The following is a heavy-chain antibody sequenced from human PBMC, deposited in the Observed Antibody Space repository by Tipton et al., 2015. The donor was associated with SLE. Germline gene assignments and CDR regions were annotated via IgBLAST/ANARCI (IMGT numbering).Heavy chain of an antibody. CDR2: IYHRGST. D-gene: IGHD6-19*01. Sequence: TLSLTCDVSGYSISSGYYWGWIRQPPGKGLEWIGSIYHRGSTHYNPSLKSRVTLSLDTSKNQFSLKLSSVAAADTAVYYCARVGYSSGSYYFDYWGQGTLVTVSS. V-gene: IGHV4-38-2*01. J-gene: IGHJ4*02. CDR3: ARVGYSSGSYYFDY. CDR1: GYSISSGYY.